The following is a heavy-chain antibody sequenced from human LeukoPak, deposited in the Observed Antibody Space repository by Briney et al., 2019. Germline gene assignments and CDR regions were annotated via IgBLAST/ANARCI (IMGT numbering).Heavy chain of an antibody. Sequence: PGGSLRLSCAASGCSVGRNYMSWVRQAPGKGLEWVAVVYSGSTTQYADSVKGRFIISRDDSKNTVSLQMNSLKAEDTALYYCVRETPTLLNSIGFDLWGQGTMVTVSS. CDR3: VRETPTLLNSIGFDL. V-gene: IGHV3-53*01. J-gene: IGHJ3*01. CDR2: VYSGSTT. D-gene: IGHD2-21*01. CDR1: GCSVGRNY.